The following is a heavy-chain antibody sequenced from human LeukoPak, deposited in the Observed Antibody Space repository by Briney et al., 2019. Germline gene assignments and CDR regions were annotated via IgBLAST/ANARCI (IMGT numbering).Heavy chain of an antibody. J-gene: IGHJ4*02. CDR2: INPSGGST. Sequence: ASMKVSCKASGYTFTNYYVYWVRQAPGQGLEWMGMINPSGGSTTYAQKFQGRVTMTRDTSTSTVYMELSSLRSEDTAVYYCTRGLVGANDNYWGQGALVTVSS. CDR1: GYTFTNYY. CDR3: TRGLVGANDNY. V-gene: IGHV1-46*01. D-gene: IGHD1-26*01.